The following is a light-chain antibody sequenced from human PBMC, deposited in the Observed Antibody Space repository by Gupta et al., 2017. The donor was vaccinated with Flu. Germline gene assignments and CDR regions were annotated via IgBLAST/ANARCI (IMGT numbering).Light chain of an antibody. CDR3: ASWDDALSVWV. J-gene: IGLJ3*02. CDR2: RNN. Sequence: QSVLTQPPSTSGTPGQTVTISCSGGRSNIGRNYICWYPQLPGTAPKLLIYRNNLRPSGVPDRFSGSKSDTSGSLSISGLRSEDEGDYYCASWDDALSVWVFGGGTTLTVL. CDR1: RSNIGRNY. V-gene: IGLV1-47*01.